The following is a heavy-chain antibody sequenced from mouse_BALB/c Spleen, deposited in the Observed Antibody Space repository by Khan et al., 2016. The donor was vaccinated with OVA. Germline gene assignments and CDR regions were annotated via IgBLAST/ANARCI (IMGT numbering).Heavy chain of an antibody. CDR2: MSDGGSYT. J-gene: IGHJ3*01. Sequence: EVELVESGGGLVKPGGSLKLSCAASGFIFSDYYMYWVRQTPEKRLEWVASMSDGGSYTYYLDNVKGRFAISRDNAKNNLYLQMSSLKSEDTAMYYCARGHYGNPFAYWGWGTRVTVSA. V-gene: IGHV5-4*02. CDR1: GFIFSDYY. D-gene: IGHD2-1*01. CDR3: ARGHYGNPFAY.